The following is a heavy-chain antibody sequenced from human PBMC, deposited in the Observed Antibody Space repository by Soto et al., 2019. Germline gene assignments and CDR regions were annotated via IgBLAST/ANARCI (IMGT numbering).Heavy chain of an antibody. CDR3: ARGTLITMVRGVIITHWFDP. D-gene: IGHD3-10*01. J-gene: IGHJ5*02. CDR1: GGSFSGYY. V-gene: IGHV4-34*01. CDR2: INHSGST. Sequence: SSETLSLTCAVYGGSFSGYYWSWIRQPPGKGLEWIGEINHSGSTNYNPSLKSRVTISVDTSKNQFSLKLSSVTAADTAVYYCARGTLITMVRGVIITHWFDPWGQGTLVT.